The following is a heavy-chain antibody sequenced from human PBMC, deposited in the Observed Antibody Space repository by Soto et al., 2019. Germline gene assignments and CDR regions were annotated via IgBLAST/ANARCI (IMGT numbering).Heavy chain of an antibody. CDR1: GFTFSSNA. D-gene: IGHD2-21*02. CDR2: ISGSGDST. J-gene: IGHJ6*02. CDR3: ARDSDNGGDSLLYYGMDV. Sequence: EVQLLESGGDLVQPGGSLRLSCAASGFTFSSNAMTWVRQAPGKGLEWVSSISGSGDSTYYADSVKGRFTISRDNSKNSLFLLRDSLSAEDTAVYSCARDSDNGGDSLLYYGMDVWGQGTTVTVSS. V-gene: IGHV3-23*01.